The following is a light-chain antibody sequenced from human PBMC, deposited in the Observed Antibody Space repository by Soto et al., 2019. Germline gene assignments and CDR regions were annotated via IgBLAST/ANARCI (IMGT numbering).Light chain of an antibody. CDR2: DAS. J-gene: IGKJ1*01. Sequence: EIVMTQSPATLSGSPGERATLSCRASQSISRNLAWYQQKPGQAPRLLIYDASNRATGIPARFSGSGSGTDFTLTISSLEPEDFAVYYCQQRSNWPTWTFGQGTKVDI. CDR3: QQRSNWPTWT. CDR1: QSISRN. V-gene: IGKV3-11*01.